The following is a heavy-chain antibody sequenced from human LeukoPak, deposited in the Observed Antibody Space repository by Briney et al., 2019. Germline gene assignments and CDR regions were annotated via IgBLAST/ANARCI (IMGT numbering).Heavy chain of an antibody. J-gene: IGHJ4*02. CDR3: ARDYDILTGYHDY. CDR1: GGSISSYH. Sequence: KPSETLSLTCTVSGGSISSYHWSWIRQPAGKGLDWIGRIYTSGSTNYNPSLKSRVTMSVDTSKNQFSLKLSSVTAADTAVYYCARDYDILTGYHDYWGQGTLVTVSS. CDR2: IYTSGST. D-gene: IGHD3-9*01. V-gene: IGHV4-4*07.